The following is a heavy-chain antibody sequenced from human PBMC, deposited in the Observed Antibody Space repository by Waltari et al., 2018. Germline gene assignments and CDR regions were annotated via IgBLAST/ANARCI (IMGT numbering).Heavy chain of an antibody. CDR2: IHSGGST. CDR3: ASLSAGSEVDY. D-gene: IGHD6-19*01. J-gene: IGHJ4*02. V-gene: IGHV3-53*01. CDR1: GFPVSNNY. Sequence: EVQLVESGGGLIQPGGSLRLSCAVSGFPVSNNYMSWVRQPPGKGPEWVSLIHSGGSTYYADSVKGRFTISRDNSKNTLYLQLNSLRAEDTAVYYCASLSAGSEVDYWGQGTLVTVSS.